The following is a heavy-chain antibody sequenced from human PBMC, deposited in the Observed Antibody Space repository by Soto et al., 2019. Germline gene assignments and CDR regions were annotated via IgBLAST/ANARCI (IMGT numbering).Heavy chain of an antibody. Sequence: QVQLQEAGPGLVKPSETLSLTCTVSGDSVSSDTYYWSWIRQSPGKGLDWIGYISDSGSTKYNPSLKSRVTTSLHTSKTQFSLKVMSVTTADTAIYYCARVLSGNSWSHLPVDPWGQGTRVTVSS. CDR2: ISDSGST. V-gene: IGHV4-61*01. D-gene: IGHD6-13*01. CDR1: GDSVSSDTYY. CDR3: ARVLSGNSWSHLPVDP. J-gene: IGHJ5*02.